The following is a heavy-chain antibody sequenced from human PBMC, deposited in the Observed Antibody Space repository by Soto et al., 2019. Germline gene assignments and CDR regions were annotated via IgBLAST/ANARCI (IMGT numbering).Heavy chain of an antibody. D-gene: IGHD2-2*01. J-gene: IGHJ4*02. V-gene: IGHV4-39*02. CDR2: IYYSGST. Sequence: RLSETLSLTCTVSGGAISSSSYYWGWIRQPPGKGLEWIGSIYYSGSTYYNPSLKSRVTISVDTSKNQFSLKLSSVTAADTAVYYCARDIVVVPAAISYFDYWGQGTLVTVSS. CDR3: ARDIVVVPAAISYFDY. CDR1: GGAISSSSYY.